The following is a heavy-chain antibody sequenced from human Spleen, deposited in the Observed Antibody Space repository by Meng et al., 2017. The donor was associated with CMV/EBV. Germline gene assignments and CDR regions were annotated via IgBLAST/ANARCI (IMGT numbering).Heavy chain of an antibody. CDR1: GFTFSSYN. D-gene: IGHD3-16*01. V-gene: IGHV3-21*04. CDR3: AKDSALGGWFDP. CDR2: ISHTSDYI. Sequence: VGSLRLSCAASGFTFSSYNMNWVRQAPGKGLEWVSSISHTSDYIYYADSVKGRFTISRDNAQSSLYLQMNSLRAEDTAVYYCAKDSALGGWFDPWGQGTLVTVSS. J-gene: IGHJ5*02.